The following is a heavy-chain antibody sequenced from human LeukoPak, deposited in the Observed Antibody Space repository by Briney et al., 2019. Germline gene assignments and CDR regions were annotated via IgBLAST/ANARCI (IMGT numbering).Heavy chain of an antibody. V-gene: IGHV4-39*01. CDR1: GGSFSSSSYY. CDR2: IYYSGTT. J-gene: IGHJ4*02. Sequence: PSETLSLTCTVSGGSFSSSSYYWGWLRQPPGKGLEWIGNIYYSGTTYYNPSLKSRVTISVDTSKNQFSLKLSSVTAADTAGYYCARWPYSSSWYFDYWGQGTLVTVSS. CDR3: ARWPYSSSWYFDY. D-gene: IGHD6-13*01.